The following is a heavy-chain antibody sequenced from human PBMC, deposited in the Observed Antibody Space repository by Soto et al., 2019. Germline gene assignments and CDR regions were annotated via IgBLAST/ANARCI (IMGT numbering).Heavy chain of an antibody. CDR1: GFTFDDYA. J-gene: IGHJ6*04. Sequence: PGGSLRLSCAASGFTFDDYAMHWVRQAPGKGLEWVSGISWNSGSIGYADSVKGRFTISRDNAKNSLYLQMNSLRDEDTAVYYCARRITMVGAPYYYYALDVWGKGTTVTVSS. CDR3: ARRITMVGAPYYYYALDV. CDR2: ISWNSGSI. D-gene: IGHD3-10*01. V-gene: IGHV3-9*01.